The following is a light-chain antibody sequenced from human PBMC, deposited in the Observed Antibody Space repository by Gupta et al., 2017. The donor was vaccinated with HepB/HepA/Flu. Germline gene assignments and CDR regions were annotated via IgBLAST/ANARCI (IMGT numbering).Light chain of an antibody. CDR1: KLGDKY. J-gene: IGLJ2*01. Sequence: SYELTQPPSVSVSPGQTARITCSGDKLGDKYVYWYQQNPVQSPVVVIYQDKKQPSGFPERFSGSNSVNIATLTISGTQDRDEGDYYWHAGDSSNVVFGGGTKLTVL. CDR2: QDK. CDR3: HAGDSSNVV. V-gene: IGLV3-1*01.